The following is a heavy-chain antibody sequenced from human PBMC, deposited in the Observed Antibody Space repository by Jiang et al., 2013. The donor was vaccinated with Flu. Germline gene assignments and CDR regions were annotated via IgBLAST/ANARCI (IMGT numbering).Heavy chain of an antibody. D-gene: IGHD4-17*01. Sequence: PGLLKPSETLSLTCTVSGGSISSYYWSWIRQPPGKGLEWIGYIYYSGSTNYNPSLKSRVTISVDTSKNQFSLKLSSVTAADTAVYYCARHGGADDYGDYWYFDLWGRGTLVTVSS. J-gene: IGHJ2*01. V-gene: IGHV4-59*08. CDR2: IYYSGST. CDR1: GGSISSYY. CDR3: ARHGGADDYGDYWYFDL.